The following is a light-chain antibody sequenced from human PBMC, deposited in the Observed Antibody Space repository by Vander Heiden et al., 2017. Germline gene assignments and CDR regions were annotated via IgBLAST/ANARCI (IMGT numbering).Light chain of an antibody. V-gene: IGKV1-9*01. CDR2: AAS. CDR3: QQLNSYPPST. Sequence: DIQLTQSPSFLSASVGDRVTITCRASQGISSYLAWYQQKPGKAPKLLIYAASTLQSGVPSRFSGSGSGTEFTLTISRLQPEDFATYYCQQLNSYPPSTFGQGTKVEIK. J-gene: IGKJ1*01. CDR1: QGISSY.